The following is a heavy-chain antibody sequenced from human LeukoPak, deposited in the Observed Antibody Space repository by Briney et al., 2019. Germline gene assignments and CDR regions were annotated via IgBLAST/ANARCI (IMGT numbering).Heavy chain of an antibody. D-gene: IGHD3-3*01. J-gene: IGHJ5*02. Sequence: GASVKVSCTASGYTFNSYDINWVRQATGQGLEWMGWMNPNSGNTGYAQKFQGRVTMTRNTSTSTAYMELSSLRSEDTAVYYCARGRGYDLWSGYTEDWFDPWGQGTLVTVSS. CDR1: GYTFNSYD. CDR3: ARGRGYDLWSGYTEDWFDP. CDR2: MNPNSGNT. V-gene: IGHV1-8*01.